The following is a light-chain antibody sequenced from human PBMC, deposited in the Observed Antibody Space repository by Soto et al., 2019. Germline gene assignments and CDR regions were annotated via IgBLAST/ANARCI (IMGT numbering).Light chain of an antibody. Sequence: DVVMTQSPLSLSVTLGQQASISCRSSQGLVNSNGDTYLIWFQQRPGQSPRRLIYKVSNRDSGGTDRFGGSGACTDFTLKISRVEAEDVVVDYCMETTHWPRTFGGGTKVEIK. CDR3: METTHWPRT. CDR1: QGLVNSNGDTY. J-gene: IGKJ4*01. CDR2: KVS. V-gene: IGKV2-30*01.